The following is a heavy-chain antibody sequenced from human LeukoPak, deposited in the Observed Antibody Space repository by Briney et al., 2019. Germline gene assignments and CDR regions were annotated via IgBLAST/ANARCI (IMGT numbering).Heavy chain of an antibody. CDR3: ARAMVRGVPGGGFDP. CDR2: IWYDGSNK. J-gene: IGHJ5*02. CDR1: GFTFSRYG. V-gene: IGHV3-33*01. D-gene: IGHD3-10*01. Sequence: PGGSLRLSCAASGFTFSRYGMHWVRQAPGKGLEWVAVIWYDGSNKYYADSVKGRFTISRDNSKNTLYLQMNSLRAEDAAVYYCARAMVRGVPGGGFDPWGQGTLVTVSS.